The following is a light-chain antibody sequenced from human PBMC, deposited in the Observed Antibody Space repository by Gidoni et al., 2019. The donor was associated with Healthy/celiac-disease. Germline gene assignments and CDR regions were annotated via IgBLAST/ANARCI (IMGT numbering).Light chain of an antibody. V-gene: IGLV2-14*01. J-gene: IGLJ3*02. CDR2: DVS. Sequence: QSALTQPASVSGSPGQSITLSGTGTSSDVGGYNYVSWYQPHPGKASKLMIYDVSNRPSGVSNRLSGSKSGNTASLTISGLQAEDEADYYCSSYTSSSTLVFGGGTKLTVL. CDR3: SSYTSSSTLV. CDR1: SSDVGGYNY.